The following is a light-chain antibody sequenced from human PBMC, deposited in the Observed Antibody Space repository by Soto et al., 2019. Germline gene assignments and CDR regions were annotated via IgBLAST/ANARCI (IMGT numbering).Light chain of an antibody. CDR2: AAS. CDR1: QFISSW. V-gene: IGKV1-12*01. CDR3: LQDYNYPPT. Sequence: DMQVTQSPTCVSAAVADTVSITFRASQFISSWLAWYQQRPGKAPKLLIYAASSLESGVPSRFSGSGFGTDFTLTISSLQPEDFATYYCLQDYNYPPTFGQGTRLEIK. J-gene: IGKJ5*01.